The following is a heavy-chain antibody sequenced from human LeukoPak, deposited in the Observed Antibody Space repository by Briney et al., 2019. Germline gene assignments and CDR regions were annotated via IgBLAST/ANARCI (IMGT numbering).Heavy chain of an antibody. CDR3: ARGQRGITMVRGVIPDY. D-gene: IGHD3-10*01. J-gene: IGHJ4*02. CDR2: ISAYNGNT. CDR1: GYTFTSYA. V-gene: IGHV1-18*01. Sequence: GASVKVSCKASGYTFTSYAMNWVRQAPGQGLEWMGWISAYNGNTNYAQKLQGRVTMTTDTSTSTAYMELRSLRSDDTAVYYCARGQRGITMVRGVIPDYWGQGTLVTVSS.